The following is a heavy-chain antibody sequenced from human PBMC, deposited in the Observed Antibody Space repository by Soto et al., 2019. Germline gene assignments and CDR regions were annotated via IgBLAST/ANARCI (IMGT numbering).Heavy chain of an antibody. CDR3: AREETAWPLAYGLDV. V-gene: IGHV3-21*01. Sequence: LRLSCEASGFSFSTYSMHWVRQAPGKGLEWVSSIGRRSDIYYADSVKGRFTISRDNAKNSVSLQMNSLRDEDTAVYYCAREETAWPLAYGLDVWGQGTTVTVSS. D-gene: IGHD2-21*02. CDR1: GFSFSTYS. J-gene: IGHJ6*02. CDR2: IGRRSDI.